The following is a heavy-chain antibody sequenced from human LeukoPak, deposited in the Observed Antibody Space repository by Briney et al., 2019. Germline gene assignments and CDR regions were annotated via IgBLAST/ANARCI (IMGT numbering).Heavy chain of an antibody. J-gene: IGHJ4*02. Sequence: GGSLRLSCAASGFTFDDYGMSWVRQAPGKGLEWVAHIKQDGSEKYSVDSVKGRFTISRDNAKNSLYLQMNSLRAEDTAVYYCARGGFGYVYFDYWGQGTLVTVSS. CDR3: ARGGFGYVYFDY. CDR2: IKQDGSEK. CDR1: GFTFDDYG. V-gene: IGHV3-7*01. D-gene: IGHD3-16*01.